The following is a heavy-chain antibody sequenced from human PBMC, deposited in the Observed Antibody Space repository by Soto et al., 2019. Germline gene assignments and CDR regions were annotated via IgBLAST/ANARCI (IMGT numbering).Heavy chain of an antibody. CDR1: VGSVSSGNFY. D-gene: IGHD1-1*01. Sequence: PSETLSLTCTVSVGSVSSGNFYWSWIRQPPGKGLEWIGFIYYSGSTNYNPSLKSRVTISVDTSKNQFSLQLSSVTAADTAVYYCARGRNGLDLYWGQGTLVTVSS. CDR3: ARGRNGLDLY. V-gene: IGHV4-61*01. J-gene: IGHJ4*02. CDR2: IYYSGST.